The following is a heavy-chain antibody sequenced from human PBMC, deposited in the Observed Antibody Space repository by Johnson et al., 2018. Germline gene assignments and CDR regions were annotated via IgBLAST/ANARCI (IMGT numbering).Heavy chain of an antibody. Sequence: VQLVESGGGLEQPGRSLRLSCAASGFTFDDYAMHWVRQVPGKGLEWVSGISWNSGNIGYADSVKGRFTISRDNAKNLLYLQLNSLRVEDTALYYCAKDIRSLIYYDSSGYFENAFDIWGQGTMVTVSS. J-gene: IGHJ3*02. D-gene: IGHD3-22*01. CDR3: AKDIRSLIYYDSSGYFENAFDI. V-gene: IGHV3-9*01. CDR2: ISWNSGNI. CDR1: GFTFDDYA.